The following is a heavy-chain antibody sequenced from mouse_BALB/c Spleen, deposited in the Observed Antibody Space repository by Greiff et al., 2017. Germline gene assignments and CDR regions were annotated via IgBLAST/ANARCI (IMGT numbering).Heavy chain of an antibody. CDR2: ISDGGSYT. Sequence: EVKLMESGGGLVKPGGSLKLSCAASGFTFSDYYMYWVRQTPEKRLEWVATISDGGSYTYYPDSVKGRFTISRDNAKNNLYLQMSSLKSEDTAMYYCARDGAYGSGYFDVWGAGTTVTVSS. J-gene: IGHJ1*01. CDR3: ARDGAYGSGYFDV. D-gene: IGHD1-1*01. V-gene: IGHV5-4*02. CDR1: GFTFSDYY.